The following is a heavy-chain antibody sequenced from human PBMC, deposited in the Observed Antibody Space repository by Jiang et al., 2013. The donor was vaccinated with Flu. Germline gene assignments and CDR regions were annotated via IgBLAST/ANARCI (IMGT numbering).Heavy chain of an antibody. D-gene: IGHD6-19*01. J-gene: IGHJ5*02. CDR1: GFTFSTYA. V-gene: IGHV3-23*01. Sequence: PGGSLRLSCAASGFTFSTYAMSWVRQAPGKGLEWVSAISDSGGSTYYANSVKGRFTISRDNSKNTMYLQLNSLRSEDTAIYYCAKHPSGWYLQWFDPWGQGTLVTVSS. CDR3: AKHPSGWYLQWFDP. CDR2: ISDSGGST.